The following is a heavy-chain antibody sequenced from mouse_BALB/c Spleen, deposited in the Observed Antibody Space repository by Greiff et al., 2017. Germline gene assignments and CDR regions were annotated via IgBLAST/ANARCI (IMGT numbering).Heavy chain of an antibody. V-gene: IGHV7-3*02. Sequence: EVQLQESGGGLVQPGGSLRLSCATSGFTFTDYYMSWVRQPPGKALEWLGFIRNKANGYTTEYSASVKGRFTISRDNSQSILYLQMNTLRAEDSATYYCERVGDYDYAMDYWGQGTSVTVSS. D-gene: IGHD2-4*01. CDR1: GFTFTDYY. CDR2: IRNKANGYTT. CDR3: ERVGDYDYAMDY. J-gene: IGHJ4*01.